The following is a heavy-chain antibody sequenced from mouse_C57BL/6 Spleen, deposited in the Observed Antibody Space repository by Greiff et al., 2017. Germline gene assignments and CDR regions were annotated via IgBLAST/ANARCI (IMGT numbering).Heavy chain of an antibody. Sequence: VQVVESGPELVKPGASVKISCKASGYAFSSSWMNWVKQRPGKGLEWIGRIYPGDGDTNYNGKFKGKATLTADKSSSTAYMQLSSLTSEDSAVYFCARSKIDGYSSMDYWGQGTSVTVSS. V-gene: IGHV1-82*01. D-gene: IGHD2-3*01. CDR2: IYPGDGDT. CDR3: ARSKIDGYSSMDY. CDR1: GYAFSSSW. J-gene: IGHJ4*01.